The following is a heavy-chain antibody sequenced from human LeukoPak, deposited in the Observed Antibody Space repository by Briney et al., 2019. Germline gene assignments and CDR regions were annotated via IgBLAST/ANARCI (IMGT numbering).Heavy chain of an antibody. CDR3: ARSLPGRQWLVPIDY. J-gene: IGHJ4*02. CDR1: GYTFTTYG. Sequence: ASVKVSCKASGYTFTTYGISWVRQAPGQGLEWMGWISDYNGNTNYAQKFQGRVTMTTDTSTSTAYVELRSLRSDDTAMYYCARSLPGRQWLVPIDYWGQGTLVTVSS. D-gene: IGHD6-19*01. CDR2: ISDYNGNT. V-gene: IGHV1-18*01.